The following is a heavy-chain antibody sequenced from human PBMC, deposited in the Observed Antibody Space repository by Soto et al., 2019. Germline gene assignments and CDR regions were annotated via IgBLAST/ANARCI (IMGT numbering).Heavy chain of an antibody. CDR2: IIPISGTA. D-gene: IGHD2-2*01. CDR3: ARSQGSSTSLEIYYYYYYGMDV. CDR1: GGTFSSYA. V-gene: IGHV1-69*01. Sequence: QVQLVQSGAEVKKPGSSVKVSCKASGGTFSSYAISWVRQAPGQGLEWMGGIIPISGTANYAQKFQGRVTIPADESTSTAYMELSSLRSEDTGVYYCARSQGSSTSLEIYYYYYYGMDVWGQGTTVTVSS. J-gene: IGHJ6*02.